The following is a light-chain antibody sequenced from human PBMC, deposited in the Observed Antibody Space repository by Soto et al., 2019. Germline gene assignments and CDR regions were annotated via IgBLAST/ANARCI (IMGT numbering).Light chain of an antibody. Sequence: EIVLTQSPVTLSLSPGERATLSCRASRSFASSYLGCYQQNPGQAPRLLIYAASTRATGIPDRFSGSGSATDFTLTISRLEPEDSAVYYCQHYDSSPPYTFGQGTKLEIK. CDR2: AAS. CDR3: QHYDSSPPYT. J-gene: IGKJ2*01. V-gene: IGKV3-20*01. CDR1: RSFASSY.